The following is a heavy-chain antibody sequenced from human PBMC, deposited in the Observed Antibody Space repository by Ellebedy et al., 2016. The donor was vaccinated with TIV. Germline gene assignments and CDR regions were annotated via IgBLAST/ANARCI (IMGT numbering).Heavy chain of an antibody. V-gene: IGHV3-33*01. CDR2: IWYDGSNK. Sequence: GGSLRLXXAASGFTFSSYGMHWVRQAPGKGLEWVAVIWYDGSNKYYADSVKGRFTISRDNAKNSLYLQLNSLRDEDTAVYYCARDSPGWSAFDIWGQGTMVTVSS. CDR3: ARDSPGWSAFDI. J-gene: IGHJ3*02. CDR1: GFTFSSYG. D-gene: IGHD3-9*01.